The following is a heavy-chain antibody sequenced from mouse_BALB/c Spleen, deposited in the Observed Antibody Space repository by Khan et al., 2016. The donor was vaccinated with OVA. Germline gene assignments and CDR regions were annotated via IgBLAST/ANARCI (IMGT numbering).Heavy chain of an antibody. J-gene: IGHJ3*01. CDR1: GFSLTNYS. CDR3: ARRGYNYDRGALFAD. D-gene: IGHD2-12*01. CDR2: IWSAGST. V-gene: IGHV2-2*02. Sequence: QVQLKESGPGLVQPSQSLSITCTVSGFSLTNYSVHWVRQSPGKGLEWLGVIWSAGSTDYNAAFISRLTIRKDNSRSQVFFKMNSLKHNDTAIYXNARRGYNYDRGALFADWGQGTLVTVSA.